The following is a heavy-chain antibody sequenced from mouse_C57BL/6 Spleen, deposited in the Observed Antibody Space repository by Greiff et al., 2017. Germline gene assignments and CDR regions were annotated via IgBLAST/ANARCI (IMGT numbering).Heavy chain of an antibody. CDR3: TRDGGYSNYDY. V-gene: IGHV5-9-1*02. Sequence: EVKVEESGEGLVKPGGSLKLSCAASGFTFSSYAMSWVRQTPEKRLEWVAYISSGGDYIYYADTVKGRFTISRDNARNTLYLQMSSLKSEDTAMYYCTRDGGYSNYDYWGQGTTLTVSS. D-gene: IGHD2-5*01. CDR1: GFTFSSYA. CDR2: ISSGGDYI. J-gene: IGHJ2*01.